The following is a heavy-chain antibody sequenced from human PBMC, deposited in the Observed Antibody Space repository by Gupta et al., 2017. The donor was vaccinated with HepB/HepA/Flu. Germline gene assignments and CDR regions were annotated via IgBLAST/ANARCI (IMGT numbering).Heavy chain of an antibody. Sequence: EVQLLESGGGLVQPGGSLRLSCAASGFTFSSYAMSWVRQAPGKGLEWVSAISGSGGSTYYADSVKGRFTISRDNSKNTLYLQMNSLRAEDTAIYYCAKKHDYGDYAGVYFDYWGQGTLVTVSS. CDR1: GFTFSSYA. D-gene: IGHD4-17*01. CDR3: AKKHDYGDYAGVYFDY. J-gene: IGHJ4*02. CDR2: ISGSGGST. V-gene: IGHV3-23*01.